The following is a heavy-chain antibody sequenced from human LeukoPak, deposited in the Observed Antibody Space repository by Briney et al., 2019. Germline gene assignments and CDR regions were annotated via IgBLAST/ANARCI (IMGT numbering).Heavy chain of an antibody. V-gene: IGHV4-31*03. CDR2: IYYSGST. J-gene: IGHJ4*02. Sequence: PSETLSLTCTVSGGSISSSSYYWSWIRQHPGKGLEWIGYIYYSGSTYYNPSLKSRVTISVDTSKNQFSLKLSSVTAADTAVYYCARGLLRGYSYGYGYWGQGTLVTVSS. D-gene: IGHD5-18*01. CDR3: ARGLLRGYSYGYGY. CDR1: GGSISSSSYY.